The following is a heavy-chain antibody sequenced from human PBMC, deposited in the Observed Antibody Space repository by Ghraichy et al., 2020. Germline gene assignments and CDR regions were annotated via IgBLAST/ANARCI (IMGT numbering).Heavy chain of an antibody. D-gene: IGHD5-12*01. V-gene: IGHV4-34*01. Sequence: TLSLTCAVYGGSFSGYYWSWIRQPPGKGLEWIGEINHSGSTNYNPSLKSRVTISVDTSKNQFSLKLSSVTAADTAVYYCARAPSRYGYSGYDSLYYFDYWGQGTLVTVSS. CDR3: ARAPSRYGYSGYDSLYYFDY. CDR1: GGSFSGYY. J-gene: IGHJ4*02. CDR2: INHSGST.